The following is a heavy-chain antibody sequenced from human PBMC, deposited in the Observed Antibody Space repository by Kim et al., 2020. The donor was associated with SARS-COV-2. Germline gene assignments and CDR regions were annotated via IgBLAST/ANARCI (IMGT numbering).Heavy chain of an antibody. CDR2: IYYSGST. D-gene: IGHD6-13*01. Sequence: SETLSLTCTVSGGSISSSSYYWGWIRQPPGKGLEWIGSIYYSGSTYYNPSLKSRVTISVDTSKNQFSLKLSSVTAADTAVYYCARLEGWQQYQLPFYYWGQRALGTVSS. V-gene: IGHV4-39*01. J-gene: IGHJ4*02. CDR1: GGSISSSSYY. CDR3: ARLEGWQQYQLPFYY.